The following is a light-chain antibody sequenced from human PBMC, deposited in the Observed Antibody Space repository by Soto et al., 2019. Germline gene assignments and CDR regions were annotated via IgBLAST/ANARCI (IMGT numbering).Light chain of an antibody. V-gene: IGKV1-12*01. CDR1: QDISTW. CDR2: AAS. Sequence: DIQMTQSPSSVSASVGDTVTLTCRASQDISTWVAWYQQKPGKAPKLLISAASTLESGVPGRFRGSGSGTDITLIISSLQPEDFATYFCQQGDSFPFTFGGGTKVEMK. CDR3: QQGDSFPFT. J-gene: IGKJ4*01.